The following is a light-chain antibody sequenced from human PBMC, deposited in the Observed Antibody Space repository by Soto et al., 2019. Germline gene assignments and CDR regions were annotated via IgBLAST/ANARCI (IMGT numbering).Light chain of an antibody. V-gene: IGKV1-39*01. J-gene: IGKJ4*01. CDR3: QQLNSYPLT. CDR2: AAS. Sequence: DIQMTQSPSSLSASVGDRVTITCRASQSISSYLNCYQQKPGKDPKLLIYAASSLQSGVPSRFSGSGSGTDFTLTISSLQPEDFATYYCQQLNSYPLTFGGGTKVDIK. CDR1: QSISSY.